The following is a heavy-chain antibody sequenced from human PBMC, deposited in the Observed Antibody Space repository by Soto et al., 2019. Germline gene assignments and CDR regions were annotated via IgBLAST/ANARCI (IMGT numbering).Heavy chain of an antibody. J-gene: IGHJ4*02. V-gene: IGHV4-4*02. CDR3: ARVFTPNIAAAGTFDY. CDR1: GGSISSSNW. D-gene: IGHD6-13*01. CDR2: IYHSGST. Sequence: QVQLQESGPGLVKPSGTLSLTCAVSGGSISSSNWWSWVRQPPGKGLEWIGEIYHSGSTNYNPSLRSRVTKSVDKSKNQFSLRLSSVTAADTAVYYCARVFTPNIAAAGTFDYWGQGTLVTVSS.